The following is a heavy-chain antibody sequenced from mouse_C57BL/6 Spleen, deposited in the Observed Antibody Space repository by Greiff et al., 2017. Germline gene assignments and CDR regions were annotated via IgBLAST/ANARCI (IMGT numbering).Heavy chain of an antibody. CDR2: IDPETGGT. V-gene: IGHV1-15*01. D-gene: IGHD1-1*01. J-gene: IGHJ4*01. CDR1: GYTFTDYE. CDR3: TRRTTVVLGDAMDY. Sequence: VQLQQSGAELVRPGASVTLSCKASGYTFTDYEMHWVKQTPVHGLEWIGAIDPETGGTAYNQKFKGKAILTADKSSSTAYMELRSLTSEDSAVYYCTRRTTVVLGDAMDYWGKGTSVTVSS.